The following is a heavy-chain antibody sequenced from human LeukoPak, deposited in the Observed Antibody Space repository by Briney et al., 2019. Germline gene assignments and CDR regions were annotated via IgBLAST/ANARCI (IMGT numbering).Heavy chain of an antibody. CDR2: IYNSRST. V-gene: IGHV4-59*01. Sequence: SETLSLTCTVSGVSISSSYWGWIRQPPGKGLEWIGYIYNSRSTNYNPSLKSRVTMSVDTSKNQFSLKLSSVTAADTAVYYCARDNYDVLTGSNNWFDPWGQGTLVTVSS. J-gene: IGHJ5*01. CDR3: ARDNYDVLTGSNNWFDP. CDR1: GVSISSSY. D-gene: IGHD3-9*01.